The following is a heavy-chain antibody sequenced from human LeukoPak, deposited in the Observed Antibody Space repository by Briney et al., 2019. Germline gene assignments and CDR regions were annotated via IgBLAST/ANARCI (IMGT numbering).Heavy chain of an antibody. CDR2: IKQDGSEK. Sequence: PGGSLRLSCVASGFTFSSFGMHWVRQAPGKGLEWVANIKQDGSEKYYVDSVKGRFTISRDNAKNSLYLQMNSLRAEDTAVYYCARPLGGSGYYYDYWGQGTLVTVSS. J-gene: IGHJ4*02. CDR3: ARPLGGSGYYYDY. V-gene: IGHV3-7*01. CDR1: GFTFSSFG. D-gene: IGHD3-22*01.